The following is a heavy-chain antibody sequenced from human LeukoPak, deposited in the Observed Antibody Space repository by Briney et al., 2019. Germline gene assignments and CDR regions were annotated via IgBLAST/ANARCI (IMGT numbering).Heavy chain of an antibody. CDR3: AREAVPRNYVFDY. J-gene: IGHJ4*02. V-gene: IGHV4-39*07. CDR2: IYYSGST. Sequence: PSETLSLTCAVYGGSFSGYYWGWLSQPPGKGLEWIGSIYYSGSTYYNPSLKSRVTISVDTSKNQFSLKLSSVTAADTAVYYCAREAVPRNYVFDYWGQGTLVTVSS. CDR1: GGSFSGYY. D-gene: IGHD1-7*01.